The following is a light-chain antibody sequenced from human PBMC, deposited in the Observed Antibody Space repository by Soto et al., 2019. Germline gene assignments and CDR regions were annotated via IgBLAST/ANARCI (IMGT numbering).Light chain of an antibody. CDR3: SSYAGNNNLL. CDR2: EVS. V-gene: IGLV2-8*01. J-gene: IGLJ2*01. CDR1: SSDVGGYNY. Sequence: QSALTQPPSASGSPGQSVTISCTGTSSDVGGYNYVSWYQQHPGKAPKLMIYEVSERPSGVPDRFSVSKSGNTASLTVSGLQTEDEADYYCSSYAGNNNLLFGGGTKLTVL.